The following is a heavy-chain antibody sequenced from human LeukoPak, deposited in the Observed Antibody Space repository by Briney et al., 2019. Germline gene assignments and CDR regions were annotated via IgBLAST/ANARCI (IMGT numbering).Heavy chain of an antibody. CDR1: GFTFDDYG. D-gene: IGHD3-22*01. V-gene: IGHV3-20*04. Sequence: GGSLRLSCAASGFTFDDYGMSWVRQAPGKGLEWVSGINWNGGSIGYADSVKGRFTISRDNAKNSLYLQMNSLRAEDTAVYYCAGGYYDSSGYYHLDYWGQGTLVTVSS. J-gene: IGHJ4*02. CDR3: AGGYYDSSGYYHLDY. CDR2: INWNGGSI.